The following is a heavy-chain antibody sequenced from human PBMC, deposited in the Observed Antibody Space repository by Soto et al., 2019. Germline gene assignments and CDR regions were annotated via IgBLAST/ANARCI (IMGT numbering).Heavy chain of an antibody. D-gene: IGHD3-10*01. CDR3: TTDHYYGSGSYDSVGKGIQTGGDY. V-gene: IGHV3-15*07. Sequence: EVQLVESGGGLVKPGGSLRLSCAASGFTFSNAWMNWVRQAPGKGLEWVGRIKSKTDGGTTDYAAPVKGRFTISRDDSKNTLYLQMNSLKTEDTAVYYCTTDHYYGSGSYDSVGKGIQTGGDYWGQGTLVTVSS. J-gene: IGHJ4*02. CDR1: GFTFSNAW. CDR2: IKSKTDGGTT.